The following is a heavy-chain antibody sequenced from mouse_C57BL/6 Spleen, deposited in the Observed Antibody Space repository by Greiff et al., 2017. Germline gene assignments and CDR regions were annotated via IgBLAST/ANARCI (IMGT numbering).Heavy chain of an antibody. J-gene: IGHJ1*03. Sequence: VQLQQSGPELVKPGASVKLSCKASGYTFTSYDINWVQQRPGQGLEWIGWIYPRDGSTKYNEKFKGKATLTVDTSSSTAYMELHRLTSEDSEVYVCARRLFSTTVVSPWYFDVWGTGTTVTVSS. CDR3: ARRLFSTTVVSPWYFDV. CDR1: GYTFTSYD. D-gene: IGHD1-1*01. V-gene: IGHV1-85*01. CDR2: IYPRDGST.